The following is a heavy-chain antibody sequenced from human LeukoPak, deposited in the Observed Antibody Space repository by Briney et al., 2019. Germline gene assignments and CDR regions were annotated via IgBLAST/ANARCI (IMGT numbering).Heavy chain of an antibody. CDR3: ARGRQEVSMIVVVMTAVSYYLDV. V-gene: IGHV4-34*01. Sequence: PSETLSLTCAVYGGSFSGYYWTWIRQAPGRGLEWIGEINPSGRISYNPSLKSRLTISVDASKNQFSLNLRSLTAADTAVYYCARGRQEVSMIVVVMTAVSYYLDVWGKGTTVTVS. CDR1: GGSFSGYY. J-gene: IGHJ6*03. CDR2: INPSGRI. D-gene: IGHD3-22*01.